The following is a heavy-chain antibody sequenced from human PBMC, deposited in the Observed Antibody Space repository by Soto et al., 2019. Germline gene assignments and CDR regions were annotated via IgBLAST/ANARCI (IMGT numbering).Heavy chain of an antibody. CDR1: GGTFSSYA. D-gene: IGHD2-2*02. CDR2: IIPIFGTA. V-gene: IGHV1-69*13. J-gene: IGHJ4*02. CDR3: ARAERSSTSCYTPVAIDY. Sequence: GASVKVSCKASGGTFSSYAISWVRQAPGQGLEWMGGIIPIFGTANYAQKFQGRVTITADESTSTAYMELSSLRSEDTAVYYCARAERSSTSCYTPVAIDYWGQGTLVTVPQ.